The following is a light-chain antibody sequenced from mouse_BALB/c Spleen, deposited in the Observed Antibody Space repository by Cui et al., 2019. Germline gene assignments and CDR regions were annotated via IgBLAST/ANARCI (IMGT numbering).Light chain of an antibody. J-gene: IGKJ4*01. Sequence: DIPMTQSPSSLSAYLAERVSLTCRARQDIGSSFNWLQQEPYGTIKRLIYATSSLDSGVPKRFSGSRSGSDYSLTISSLESEDFVDYYCLQYASSPFTFGSGTKLEIK. CDR2: ATS. CDR3: LQYASSPFT. V-gene: IGKV9-120*02. CDR1: QDIGSS.